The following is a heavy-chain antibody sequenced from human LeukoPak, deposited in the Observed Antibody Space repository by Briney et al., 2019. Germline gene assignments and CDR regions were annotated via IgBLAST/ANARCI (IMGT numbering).Heavy chain of an antibody. CDR1: GGSFSGFY. J-gene: IGHJ6*02. D-gene: IGHD2-15*01. V-gene: IGHV4-34*01. CDR3: ASGLRQTVPGILGYSYYYFALDV. CDR2: IKHGESS. Sequence: PSETLSLTCAVYGGSFSGFYWSWSRQPPGKGLEWIGEIKHGESSDYNPSLESRVTISVDTSKNQFSLRLTSVTAADTAVYFCASGLRQTVPGILGYSYYYFALDVWGQGSPVTVSS.